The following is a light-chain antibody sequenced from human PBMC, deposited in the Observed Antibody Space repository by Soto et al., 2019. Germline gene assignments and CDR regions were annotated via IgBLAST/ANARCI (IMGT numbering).Light chain of an antibody. Sequence: EILMTQSPVTLSVSPGERVTLSCGARQRLRGTLAWYQQKPGQAPRLLIYDVSNRATDVTARFSGSGSGTEFTLTISSLQSEDFAVYYCQQYGSWPITFGQGKRLETK. CDR1: QRLRGT. CDR2: DVS. J-gene: IGKJ5*01. V-gene: IGKV3-15*01. CDR3: QQYGSWPIT.